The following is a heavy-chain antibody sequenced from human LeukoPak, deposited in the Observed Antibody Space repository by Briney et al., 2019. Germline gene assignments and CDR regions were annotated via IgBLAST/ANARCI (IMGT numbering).Heavy chain of an antibody. CDR3: AHRIPGGTYRLDY. V-gene: IGHV2-70*12. Sequence: SGPTLVNPTQTLTLTCTFSGFSLNASGMCVSWIRQPPGKALEWLARIDWDDDTYYSTSLNTRLTISKDTSKNQVVLKMTNMDPVDTARYYCAHRIPGGTYRLDYWGQGTLVTVSS. CDR2: IDWDDDT. CDR1: GFSLNASGMC. J-gene: IGHJ4*02. D-gene: IGHD1-26*01.